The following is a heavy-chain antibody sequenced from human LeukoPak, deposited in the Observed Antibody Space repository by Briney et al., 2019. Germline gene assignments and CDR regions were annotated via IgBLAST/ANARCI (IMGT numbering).Heavy chain of an antibody. Sequence: GGSLRLSCAVSGFTVRNDYMAWVRQAPGRGLEWVSLIYGDGTTFYTDSVKGRLTISRDNFKNTMYLQMNSLRPEDTALYYCARDRAGAQNWGALDPWGQGTLVTVSS. D-gene: IGHD7-27*01. CDR3: ARDRAGAQNWGALDP. CDR2: IYGDGTT. CDR1: GFTVRNDY. V-gene: IGHV3-66*02. J-gene: IGHJ5*02.